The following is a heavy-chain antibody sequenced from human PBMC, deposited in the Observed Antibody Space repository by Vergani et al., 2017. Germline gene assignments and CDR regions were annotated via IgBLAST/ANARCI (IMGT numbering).Heavy chain of an antibody. CDR2: IIPIFGTA. CDR3: ARDPRYCSSTSCSGGDY. Sequence: QVQLVQSGAEVKKPGSSVKVSCKASGGTFSSYAISWVRQAPGQGLEWMGGIIPIFGTANYAQKFQGRVTITADESTSTAYMELSSLISEDTAVYYCARDPRYCSSTSCSGGDYWGQGTLVTVSS. D-gene: IGHD2-2*01. V-gene: IGHV1-69*12. CDR1: GGTFSSYA. J-gene: IGHJ4*02.